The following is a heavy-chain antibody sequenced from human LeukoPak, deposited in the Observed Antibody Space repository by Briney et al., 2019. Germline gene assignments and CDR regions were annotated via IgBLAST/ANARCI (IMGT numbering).Heavy chain of an antibody. CDR3: AKVPGDTWDDDY. V-gene: IGHV3-23*01. D-gene: IGHD7-27*01. CDR2: ISSSGSST. J-gene: IGHJ4*02. CDR1: GFTFSNYA. Sequence: PGGSLRLSCAASGFTFSNYAMNWVRQAPGKGLEWVSVISSSGSSTYYADSVKGRFTISRDNSKNTLYLQMNSLRAEDTAVYYCAKVPGDTWDDDYWGQGTLVTVSS.